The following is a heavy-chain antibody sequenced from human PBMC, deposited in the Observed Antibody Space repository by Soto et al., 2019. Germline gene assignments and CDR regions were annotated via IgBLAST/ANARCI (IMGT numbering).Heavy chain of an antibody. D-gene: IGHD1-1*01. CDR1: GVSISSSSYY. CDR3: ARLVRKNNKYNWNDPYYYGMDV. CDR2: IYYSGST. J-gene: IGHJ6*02. V-gene: IGHV4-39*01. Sequence: SETLSLTCTVSGVSISSSSYYWGWIRQPPGKGLEWIGSIYYSGSTYYNPSLKSRVTISVDTSKNQFSLKLSSVTAADTAVYYCARLVRKNNKYNWNDPYYYGMDVWGQGTTVTVSS.